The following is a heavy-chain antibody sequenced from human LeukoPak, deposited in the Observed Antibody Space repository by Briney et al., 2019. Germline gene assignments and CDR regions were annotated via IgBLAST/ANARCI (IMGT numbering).Heavy chain of an antibody. J-gene: IGHJ5*02. V-gene: IGHV4-39*07. CDR3: VRVIDWSRWFDP. CDR2: ISYSWTT. Sequence: SETLSLTCTVSGGSISSSGYYGGWIRQPPGKGVEWIASISYSWTTYYNPSLKSRVTMSVDTSKNQFSLKLSSVTAADTAVYYCVRVIDWSRWFDPWGQGTLVTVSS. D-gene: IGHD3-9*01. CDR1: GGSISSSGYY.